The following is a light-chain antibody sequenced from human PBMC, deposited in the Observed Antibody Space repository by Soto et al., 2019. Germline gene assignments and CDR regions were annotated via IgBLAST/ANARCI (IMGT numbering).Light chain of an antibody. CDR2: EVS. Sequence: QSVLTQPASVSGSPGQSITISCTGTSSDVGGYNYASWYQQHPGKAPKLMIYEVSNRPSGVSNRFSGSKSGNTASLTIPGLQAGDEADYYCGSYTSSTTPYVFGTGTKVTVL. CDR1: SSDVGGYNY. V-gene: IGLV2-14*01. J-gene: IGLJ1*01. CDR3: GSYTSSTTPYV.